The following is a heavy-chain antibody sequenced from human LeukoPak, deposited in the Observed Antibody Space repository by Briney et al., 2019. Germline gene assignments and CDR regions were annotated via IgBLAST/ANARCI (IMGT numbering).Heavy chain of an antibody. Sequence: PSETLSLTCTVSGGSISSYYWSWIRQPPGKGLEWIGYIYYSGSTNYNPSLKSRVTISVDTSKNQFSLKLSSVTAADRAVYYCARQYYYYYMDVWGKGTTVTVSS. CDR1: GGSISSYY. CDR3: ARQYYYYYMDV. V-gene: IGHV4-59*08. CDR2: IYYSGST. J-gene: IGHJ6*03.